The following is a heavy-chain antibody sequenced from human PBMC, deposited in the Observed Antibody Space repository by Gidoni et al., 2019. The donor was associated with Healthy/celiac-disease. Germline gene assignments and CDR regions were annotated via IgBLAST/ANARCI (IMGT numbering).Heavy chain of an antibody. J-gene: IGHJ4*02. CDR1: GGSISSSSYS. CDR2: IYYSGST. CDR3: ARAVYYDYVWGSYRQTYYCDY. D-gene: IGHD3-16*02. V-gene: IGHV4-39*07. Sequence: QLQLQESGPGLVKPSETLSLTCTVSGGSISSSSYSWGWIRQPPGKGLEWIGSIYYSGSTYYNPSLKSRVTISVDTSKNQFSLKLSSVTAADTAVYYCARAVYYDYVWGSYRQTYYCDYWGQGTLVTVSS.